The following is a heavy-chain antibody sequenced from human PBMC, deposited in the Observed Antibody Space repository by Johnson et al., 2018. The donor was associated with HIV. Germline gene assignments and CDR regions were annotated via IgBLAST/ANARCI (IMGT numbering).Heavy chain of an antibody. CDR2: ISWNSGSI. CDR3: AKGRWEATTYDDAFDI. V-gene: IGHV3-9*01. J-gene: IGHJ3*02. CDR1: GFTFDDYG. D-gene: IGHD1-26*01. Sequence: VQLVESGGGVVQPGRSLRLSCVASGFTFDDYGMHWVRQAPGKGLEWVSGISWNSGSIGYADSVKGRFTISRDNSKNTLYLQMNSLRAEDTAVYYCAKGRWEATTYDDAFDIWGQGTMVT.